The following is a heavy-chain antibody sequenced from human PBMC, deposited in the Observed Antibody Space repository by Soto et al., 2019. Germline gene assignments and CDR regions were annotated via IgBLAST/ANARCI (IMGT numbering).Heavy chain of an antibody. CDR3: ASQTYTYYDILTGYYTPLDY. Sequence: QLQLQESGPGLVKPSETLSLTCTVSGGSISSSSYYWGWIRQPPGKGLEWIGSIYYSGRTYYNPSLKSRVTISVDTSKNQFSLKLSSVTAADTAVYYCASQTYTYYDILTGYYTPLDYWGQGTLVTVSS. V-gene: IGHV4-39*01. CDR1: GGSISSSSYY. D-gene: IGHD3-9*01. CDR2: IYYSGRT. J-gene: IGHJ4*02.